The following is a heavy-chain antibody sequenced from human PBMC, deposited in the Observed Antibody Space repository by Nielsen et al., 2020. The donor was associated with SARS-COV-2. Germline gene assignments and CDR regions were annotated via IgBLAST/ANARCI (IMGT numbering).Heavy chain of an antibody. V-gene: IGHV3-30-3*01. Sequence: GESLKISCAASGFTFSSYGMHWVRQAPGKGLEWVAVISSDGNKKNYADSVKGRFTISRDNSKSTLYLQMNSLGPDDTAVYFCARDRLWVGEVSWGQGTLVTVSS. CDR3: ARDRLWVGEVS. CDR1: GFTFSSYG. D-gene: IGHD3-10*01. CDR2: ISSDGNKK. J-gene: IGHJ5*02.